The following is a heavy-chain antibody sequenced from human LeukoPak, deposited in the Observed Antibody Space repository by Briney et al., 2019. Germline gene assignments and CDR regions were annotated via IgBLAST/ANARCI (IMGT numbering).Heavy chain of an antibody. J-gene: IGHJ4*02. D-gene: IGHD2-21*02. V-gene: IGHV4-39*01. CDR1: GVSISGNYYF. CDR3: ARHADCLGDCYRN. CDR2: AYSGST. Sequence: SETLSLTCNVSGVSISGNYYFWGWIRQPPGKGLEWIVAYSGSTYYNPSLKSRVTIFADTSKNQFSLRLTSVTAADTAVYYCARHADCLGDCYRNWGQGTLVIVSS.